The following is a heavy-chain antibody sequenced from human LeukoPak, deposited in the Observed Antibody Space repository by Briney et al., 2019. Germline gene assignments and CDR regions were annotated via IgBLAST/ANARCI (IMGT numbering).Heavy chain of an antibody. CDR3: ARENYYDSSGYYRTNTPYYYGMDV. V-gene: IGHV1-69*13. J-gene: IGHJ6*02. CDR2: IIPIFGTA. CDR1: GGTFSSYA. Sequence: GASVKVSCKASGGTFSSYAISWVRQAPGQGLEWMGGIIPIFGTANYAQKFQGRVTITADESTSTAYMELSSLRSEDTAVYYCARENYYDSSGYYRTNTPYYYGMDVWGQGTTVTVSS. D-gene: IGHD3-22*01.